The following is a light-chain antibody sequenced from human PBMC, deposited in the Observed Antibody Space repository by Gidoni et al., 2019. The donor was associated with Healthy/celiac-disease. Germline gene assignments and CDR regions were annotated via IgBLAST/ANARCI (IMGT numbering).Light chain of an antibody. CDR2: GAS. CDR1: QSVRSSY. Sequence: EIVLTQSPGTLSLSPGERATLSCRASQSVRSSYLAWYQQKPGNAPRLLIYGASSSATGIPDRFSGSGSGTDFTLTISRLEPEDFSVYYCQQYGSSPYTFGQGTKLEIK. CDR3: QQYGSSPYT. V-gene: IGKV3-20*01. J-gene: IGKJ2*01.